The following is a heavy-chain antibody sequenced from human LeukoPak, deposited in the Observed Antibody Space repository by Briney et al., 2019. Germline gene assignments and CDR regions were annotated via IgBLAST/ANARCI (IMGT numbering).Heavy chain of an antibody. Sequence: GRSLRLSCAASGITFRNYGMHWVRQAPGKGLEWVAIIWYGGSNKYYADSVKGRFTISRDNSKNTLYLRMNSLRVEDTAVYYCASVWRALGYTIDYWGQGTQVAVSS. CDR3: ASVWRALGYTIDY. V-gene: IGHV3-33*01. D-gene: IGHD5-18*01. J-gene: IGHJ4*02. CDR2: IWYGGSNK. CDR1: GITFRNYG.